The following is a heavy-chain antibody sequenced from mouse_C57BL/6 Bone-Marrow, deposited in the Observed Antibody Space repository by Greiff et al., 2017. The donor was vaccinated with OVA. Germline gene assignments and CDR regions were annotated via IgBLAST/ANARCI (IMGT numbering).Heavy chain of an antibody. J-gene: IGHJ2*01. V-gene: IGHV5-12*01. Sequence: EVQVVESGGGLVQPGGSLKLSCAASGFTFSDYYMYWVRQTPEKRLEWVAYISNGGGSTYYTDTVKGRFTISRDNAKNTLYLQMSRLKAEDTAMYYCARHDRYYFDYWGQGTTLTVSS. CDR1: GFTFSDYY. CDR3: ARHDRYYFDY. CDR2: ISNGGGST.